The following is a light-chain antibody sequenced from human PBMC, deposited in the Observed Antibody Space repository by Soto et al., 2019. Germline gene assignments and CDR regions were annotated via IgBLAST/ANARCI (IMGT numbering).Light chain of an antibody. CDR2: EVT. CDR1: SSDVGSSNL. Sequence: QSALTQPASVSGSPGQSITISCTETSSDVGSSNLVSWYQQRSGKAPKLVIYEVTKRPSGVSNRFSGSKSGNTASLTISGLQAEDEADYYCCSYAGNGVFGGGTKLTVL. CDR3: CSYAGNGV. J-gene: IGLJ3*02. V-gene: IGLV2-23*02.